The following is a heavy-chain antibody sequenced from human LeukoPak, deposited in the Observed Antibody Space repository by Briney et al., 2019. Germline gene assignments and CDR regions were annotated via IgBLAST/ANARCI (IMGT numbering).Heavy chain of an antibody. D-gene: IGHD3-10*01. CDR1: GDSISGYS. V-gene: IGHV4-59*01. CDR3: ASGPYGSGISNWFDP. J-gene: IGHJ5*02. CDR2: IYYSGDT. Sequence: SETLSLTCTVSGDSISGYSWSWIRQPPGKGLEWIGFIYYSGDTKYNPSLKSRVTMSVDTSKNQLFLNLRSVTTADTAVYYCASGPYGSGISNWFDPWGQGTLVIVSS.